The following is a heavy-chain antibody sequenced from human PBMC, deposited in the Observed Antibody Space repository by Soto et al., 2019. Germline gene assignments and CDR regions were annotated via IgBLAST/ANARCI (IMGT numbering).Heavy chain of an antibody. J-gene: IGHJ5*02. Sequence: EVQLLESGGGLVQPGGSLRLSCAASGFTFSSYAMSWVRQAPGKGLEWVSAISGSGGSTYYADSVKGRFTISRDNSKNTLYLQMNSLRTEDTAVYYRAKDGRGWYSRWFDPWGLGILVTVSS. V-gene: IGHV3-23*01. CDR1: GFTFSSYA. CDR3: AKDGRGWYSRWFDP. CDR2: ISGSGGST. D-gene: IGHD6-19*01.